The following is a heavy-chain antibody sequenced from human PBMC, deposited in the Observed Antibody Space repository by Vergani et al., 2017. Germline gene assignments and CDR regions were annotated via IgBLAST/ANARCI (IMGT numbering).Heavy chain of an antibody. V-gene: IGHV3-30*03. CDR3: ATKSCSTPGCQIGYFRE. D-gene: IGHD2-2*01. CDR1: GFTSSYYG. Sequence: QVHLVESGGGVVQPGRSLRLSCVVSGFTSSYYGMHWVRQAPGKGLEWVAVISYDGTQKYYADSVKGRFTISRDNSKSTLYLQMNNLRTEDTAVYYCATKSCSTPGCQIGYFREWGQGTLVTVSS. CDR2: ISYDGTQK. J-gene: IGHJ1*01.